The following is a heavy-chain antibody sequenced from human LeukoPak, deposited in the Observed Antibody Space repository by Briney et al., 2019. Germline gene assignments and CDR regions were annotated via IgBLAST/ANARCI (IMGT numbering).Heavy chain of an antibody. J-gene: IGHJ4*02. CDR3: ARHPGGPDSSGYWILPVIGS. Sequence: SETLSLTCTVSGGSISSSSYYWGWIRQPPGKGLEWIGSIYYSGSTYYNPSLKSRVTISVDTSKNQFSLKLSSVTAADTAVYYCARHPGGPDSSGYWILPVIGSWGQGTLVTVPS. D-gene: IGHD3-22*01. V-gene: IGHV4-39*01. CDR1: GGSISSSSYY. CDR2: IYYSGST.